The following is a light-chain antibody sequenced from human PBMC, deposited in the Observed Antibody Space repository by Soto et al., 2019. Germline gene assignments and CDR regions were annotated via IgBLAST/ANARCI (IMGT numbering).Light chain of an antibody. Sequence: EIVLTQSPGTLSLSPGERATLSCRASQSITNNYLAWYQQKPGQAPRLLIYVASSRATGIPDRFSGSGSETDFTLTISRLEPEDFAVYYCQQYGSSPITFGQGTRLEI. CDR3: QQYGSSPIT. V-gene: IGKV3-20*01. J-gene: IGKJ5*01. CDR1: QSITNNY. CDR2: VAS.